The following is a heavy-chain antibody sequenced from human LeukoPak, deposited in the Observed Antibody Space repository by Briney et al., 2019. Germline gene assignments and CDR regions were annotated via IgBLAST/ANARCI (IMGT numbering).Heavy chain of an antibody. Sequence: NPSLKSRVTISVDTSKNQFSLKLSSVTAADTAVYYCARHSPSQVLRYFDWLDSGDAFDIWGQGTMVTVSS. CDR3: ARHSPSQVLRYFDWLDSGDAFDI. J-gene: IGHJ3*02. D-gene: IGHD3-9*01. V-gene: IGHV4-59*08.